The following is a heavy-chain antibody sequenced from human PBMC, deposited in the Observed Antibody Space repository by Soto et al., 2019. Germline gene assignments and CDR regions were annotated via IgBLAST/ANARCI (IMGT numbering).Heavy chain of an antibody. J-gene: IGHJ6*02. CDR3: ARASGGMDV. CDR2: INHSGST. Sequence: QVQLQQWGAGLLKPSETLSLTCAVYGGSFSGYYWSWIRQPPGKGLEWIGEINHSGSTNYNPSLKSRVTISVDTSKNQFSLKLSSVTAGDTAVYYCARASGGMDVWGLGTTITVSS. V-gene: IGHV4-34*01. CDR1: GGSFSGYY. D-gene: IGHD6-19*01.